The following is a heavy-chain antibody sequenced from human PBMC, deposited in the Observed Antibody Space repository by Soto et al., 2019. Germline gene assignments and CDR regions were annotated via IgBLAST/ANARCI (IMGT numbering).Heavy chain of an antibody. CDR3: ASSGYSGYDSAWSFDY. J-gene: IGHJ4*02. V-gene: IGHV4-39*01. CDR1: GGSISSSSYY. Sequence: SETLSLTCTVSGGSISSSSYYWGWIRQPPGKGLEWIGSIYYSGSTYYNPSLKSRVTISVDTSKNQFSLKLSSVTAADTAVYYCASSGYSGYDSAWSFDYWGQGTLVTVSS. D-gene: IGHD5-12*01. CDR2: IYYSGST.